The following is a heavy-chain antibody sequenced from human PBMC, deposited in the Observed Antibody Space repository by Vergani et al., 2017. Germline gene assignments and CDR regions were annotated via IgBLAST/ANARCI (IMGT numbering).Heavy chain of an antibody. CDR1: GGSFSGYY. Sequence: QVQLQQWGAGLLKPSETLSLTCAVYGGSFSGYYWSWIRQPPGKGLEWIGEINHSGSTNYNPSLKSRVTISVDTSKNQFSLKLSSVTAADTAVYYCARGGVCSSTSCYTGWFDPWGQGTLVTVSS. V-gene: IGHV4-34*01. CDR3: ARGGVCSSTSCYTGWFDP. CDR2: INHSGST. D-gene: IGHD2-2*02. J-gene: IGHJ5*02.